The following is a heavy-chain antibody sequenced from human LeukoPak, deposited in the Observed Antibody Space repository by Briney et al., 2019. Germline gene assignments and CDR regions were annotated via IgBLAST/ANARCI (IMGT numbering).Heavy chain of an antibody. D-gene: IGHD3-10*01. J-gene: IGHJ4*02. V-gene: IGHV3-9*01. Sequence: QPGGSLRLSCAASGFTFDDYVMHWVRQAPGKGLEWVSGISWNSGSIGYADSVKGRFTISRDNAKNSLYLQMNGLRAEDTAFYYCVKVGWRGVNYWSYWGQGTLVTVSS. CDR1: GFTFDDYV. CDR2: ISWNSGSI. CDR3: VKVGWRGVNYWSY.